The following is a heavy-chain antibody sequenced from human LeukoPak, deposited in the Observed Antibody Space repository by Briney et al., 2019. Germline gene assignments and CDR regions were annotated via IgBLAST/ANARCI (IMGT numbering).Heavy chain of an antibody. Sequence: SVKVSCKASGGTFSSYAISWVRQAPGQGLEWMGRIIPILGIANYAQKFQGRVTITADKSTSTAYMELSSLRSEDTAVYYCATDLTRGSRYSYYFDYWGQGTLVTVSS. CDR1: GGTFSSYA. V-gene: IGHV1-69*10. J-gene: IGHJ4*02. CDR2: IIPILGIA. CDR3: ATDLTRGSRYSYYFDY. D-gene: IGHD2-15*01.